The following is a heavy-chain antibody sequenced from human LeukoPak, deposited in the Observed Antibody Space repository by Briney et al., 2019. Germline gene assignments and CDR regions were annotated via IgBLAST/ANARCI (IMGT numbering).Heavy chain of an antibody. J-gene: IGHJ4*02. CDR3: ARQHTAMARTFDY. CDR2: INHSGST. D-gene: IGHD5-18*01. V-gene: IGHV4-34*01. CDR1: GGSFSGYY. Sequence: PSETLSLTCAVYGGSFSGYYWSWIRQPPGKGLEWIGEINHSGSTNYNPSLKSRVTISVDTSKNQFSLKLSSVTAADTAVYYCARQHTAMARTFDYWGQGTLVTVSS.